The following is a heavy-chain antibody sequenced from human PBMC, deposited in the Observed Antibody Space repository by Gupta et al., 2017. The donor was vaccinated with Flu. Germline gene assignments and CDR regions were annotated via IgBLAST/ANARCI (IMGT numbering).Heavy chain of an antibody. CDR3: ARGPLYYYDSSGYPDY. V-gene: IGHV4-39*01. Sequence: QLQLQESGPGLVKPSETLSLTCTVSGGSISSSSYYWGWNRQPPGKGLEWIGSIYYSGSTYYNPSLKSRVTISVDTSKNQFSLKLSSVTAADTAVYYCARGPLYYYDSSGYPDYWGQGTLVTVSS. J-gene: IGHJ4*02. CDR1: GGSISSSSYY. CDR2: IYYSGST. D-gene: IGHD3-22*01.